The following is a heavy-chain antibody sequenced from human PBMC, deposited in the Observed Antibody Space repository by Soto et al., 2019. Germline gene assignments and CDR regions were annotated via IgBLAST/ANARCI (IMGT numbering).Heavy chain of an antibody. V-gene: IGHV4-59*01. J-gene: IGHJ5*02. CDR2: IYYSGST. CDR3: ARDMYYYDSSGYPNWFDP. Sequence: PSETLSLTCTVSGGSISSYYWSWIRQPPGKGLEWIGYIYYSGSTNYNPSLKSRVTISVDTSKNQFSLKLSSVTAADTAVYYCARDMYYYDSSGYPNWFDPWGQGTLVTVSS. D-gene: IGHD3-22*01. CDR1: GGSISSYY.